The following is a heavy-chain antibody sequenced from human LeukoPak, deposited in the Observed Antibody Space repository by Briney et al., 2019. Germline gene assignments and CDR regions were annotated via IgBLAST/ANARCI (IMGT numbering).Heavy chain of an antibody. V-gene: IGHV3-23*01. D-gene: IGHD2-2*01. CDR1: GFTLSSYA. Sequence: HPGGSLRLSCAASGFTLSSYAMSWVRQARGKWLEWVSAISGSGGSTYYADSVKGRFTISRDSSKNTLYLQMNSLRAEDTAVYYCAKEDQDIVIVPAADWGQGTLVTVSS. J-gene: IGHJ4*02. CDR2: ISGSGGST. CDR3: AKEDQDIVIVPAAD.